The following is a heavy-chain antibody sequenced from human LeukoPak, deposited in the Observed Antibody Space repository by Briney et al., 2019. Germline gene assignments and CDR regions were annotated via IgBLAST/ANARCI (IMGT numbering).Heavy chain of an antibody. CDR3: ARAGSSLVRGATDY. CDR2: INPNSGGT. Sequence: ASVKVSCKASGYTFTGYYMHWVRQAPGQGLGWMGWINPNSGGTNYAQKFQGWVTMTRDTSISTAYMELSRLRSDDTAVYYCARAGSSLVRGATDYWGQGTLVTVSS. D-gene: IGHD3-10*01. CDR1: GYTFTGYY. V-gene: IGHV1-2*04. J-gene: IGHJ4*02.